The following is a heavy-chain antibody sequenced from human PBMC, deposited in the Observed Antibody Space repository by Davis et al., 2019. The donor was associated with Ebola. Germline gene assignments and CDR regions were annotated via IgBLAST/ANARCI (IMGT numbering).Heavy chain of an antibody. CDR3: ARGHSSATGGDDY. V-gene: IGHV1-24*01. CDR1: GFTFSSYS. CDR2: FDPEDGET. Sequence: GESLKISCAASGFTFSSYSMHWVRQAPGKGLEWMGGFDPEDGETIYAQKFQGRVTMTEDTSTDTAYMELSSLRSEDTAVYYCARGHSSATGGDDYWGQGTLVTVSS. D-gene: IGHD6-19*01. J-gene: IGHJ4*02.